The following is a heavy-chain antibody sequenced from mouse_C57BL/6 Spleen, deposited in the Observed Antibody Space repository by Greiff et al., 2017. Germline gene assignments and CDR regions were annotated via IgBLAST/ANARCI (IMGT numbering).Heavy chain of an antibody. D-gene: IGHD1-1*01. CDR3: ARVGDYGSSHFDY. CDR1: GYTFTSYW. CDR2: IDPSDSYT. V-gene: IGHV1-59*01. Sequence: QVQLQQPGAELVRPGTSVKLSCKASGYTFTSYWMHWVKQRPGQGLEWIGVIDPSDSYTNYNQKFKGKATLTVDTSSSTAYMQLSSLTSEDSAVYYCARVGDYGSSHFDYWGQGTTLTVSS. J-gene: IGHJ2*01.